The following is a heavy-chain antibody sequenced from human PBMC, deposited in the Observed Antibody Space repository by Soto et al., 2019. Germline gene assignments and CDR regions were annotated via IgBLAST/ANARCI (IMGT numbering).Heavy chain of an antibody. V-gene: IGHV4-39*01. CDR1: GGSISSSSYY. CDR2: IYYSGST. J-gene: IGHJ4*02. CDR3: ARIRVEMATNQYPFDC. Sequence: ETLSLTCTVSGGSISSSSYYWGWIRQPPGKGLEWIGSIYYSGSTYYNPSLKSRVTISVDTSKNQFSLKLSSVTAADTAVYYSARIRVEMATNQYPFDCWGQGTLVTVSS. D-gene: IGHD5-12*01.